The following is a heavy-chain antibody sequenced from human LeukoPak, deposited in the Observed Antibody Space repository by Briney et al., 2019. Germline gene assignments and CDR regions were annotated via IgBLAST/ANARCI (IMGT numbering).Heavy chain of an antibody. Sequence: GGSLRLSCAASGFTFSDYYMNWIRQAPGKGLEWVSYISSSGSTIYYADSVKGRFTISRDNAKNSLYLQMNSLRAEDTAVYYCARGESDPVDTPPLFDPWGQGTLVTVSS. CDR1: GFTFSDYY. V-gene: IGHV3-11*01. CDR3: ARGESDPVDTPPLFDP. J-gene: IGHJ5*02. CDR2: ISSSGSTI. D-gene: IGHD5-18*01.